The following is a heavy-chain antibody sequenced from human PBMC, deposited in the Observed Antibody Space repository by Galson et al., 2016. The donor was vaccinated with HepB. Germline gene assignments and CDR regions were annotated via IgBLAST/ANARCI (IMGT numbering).Heavy chain of an antibody. Sequence: SLRLSCAASGFTLSSYSMNWVRQTPGKGLEWVSYITSRSTAIYYADSVEDRFTISRDNARNSLYLQMNSLRAEDTAVYYCAREGTGSSSFIYYYYGMDVWGQGTTVTVSS. CDR1: GFTLSSYS. J-gene: IGHJ6*02. CDR3: AREGTGSSSFIYYYYGMDV. CDR2: ITSRSTAI. D-gene: IGHD6-13*01. V-gene: IGHV3-48*04.